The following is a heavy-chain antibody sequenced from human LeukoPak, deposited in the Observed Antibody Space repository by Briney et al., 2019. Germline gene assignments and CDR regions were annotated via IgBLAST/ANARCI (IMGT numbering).Heavy chain of an antibody. CDR2: IGRTMDTR. V-gene: IGHV3-48*04. CDR1: GFTFSIYS. J-gene: IGHJ4*02. Sequence: GGSLRLSCAASGFTFSIYSMNWVRQAPGKALEWVSHIGRTMDTRYADSVKGRFTISRDNAKNSVYLQMSGLRAEDTAVYYCARDALAGEKPEYFFDYWGQGTLVTVSS. CDR3: ARDALAGEKPEYFFDY.